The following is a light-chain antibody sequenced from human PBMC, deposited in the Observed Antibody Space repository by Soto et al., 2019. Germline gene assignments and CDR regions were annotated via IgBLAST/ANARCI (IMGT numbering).Light chain of an antibody. CDR3: QQRTNWLT. CDR1: QNVSTY. V-gene: IGKV3-11*01. CDR2: DAS. Sequence: EIVLTQSPATLSLSPGERVTLSCRASQNVSTYLAWYQQKPGQAPRLLIYDASDRATGIPARFSGSGSGTDFTLTIRRLEPEDFAVYYCQQRTNWLTFGPGTKVDIK. J-gene: IGKJ3*01.